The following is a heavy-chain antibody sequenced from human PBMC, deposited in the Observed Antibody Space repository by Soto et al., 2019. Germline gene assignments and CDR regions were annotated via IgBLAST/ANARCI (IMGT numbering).Heavy chain of an antibody. Sequence: ASVKVSCKASGYTFTSYGISWVRQAPGQGVEWMGWISAYNGNTNYAQKLQGRVTMTTDTSTSTAYMELRSLRSDDTAVYYCARDPDSSGYYYVDNWFDPWGQGTLVTVS. CDR1: GYTFTSYG. J-gene: IGHJ5*02. CDR3: ARDPDSSGYYYVDNWFDP. CDR2: ISAYNGNT. V-gene: IGHV1-18*01. D-gene: IGHD3-22*01.